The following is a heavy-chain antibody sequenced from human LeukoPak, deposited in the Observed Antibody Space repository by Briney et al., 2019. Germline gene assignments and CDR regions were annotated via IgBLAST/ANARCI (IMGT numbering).Heavy chain of an antibody. J-gene: IGHJ4*02. CDR1: GFTFNSYW. V-gene: IGHV3-74*01. D-gene: IGHD3-22*01. Sequence: PGGSLRLSCAASGFTFNSYWMHAARHAPGKGRVWVSRINPDGRSTNYTDSVKGRFTNHRDNAKNTLYLQMNSLRAEDTAIYYCARVDGSGNSIFDYWGQGTLVPVGS. CDR3: ARVDGSGNSIFDY. CDR2: INPDGRST.